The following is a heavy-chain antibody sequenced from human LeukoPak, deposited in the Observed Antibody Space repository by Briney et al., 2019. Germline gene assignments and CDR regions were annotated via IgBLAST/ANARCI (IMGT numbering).Heavy chain of an antibody. V-gene: IGHV4-59*01. CDR3: ARDREWEPLGWFDP. J-gene: IGHJ5*02. Sequence: PSAAPSLTCTVAGGSISSYYWSWIRQPPGKGLEWIWYIYYSGSTNSNPSLKSRVTISVDTSKNQFSLKLSSVTAADTAVYYCARDREWEPLGWFDPWGQGTLVTVS. D-gene: IGHD1-26*01. CDR2: IYYSGST. CDR1: GGSISSYY.